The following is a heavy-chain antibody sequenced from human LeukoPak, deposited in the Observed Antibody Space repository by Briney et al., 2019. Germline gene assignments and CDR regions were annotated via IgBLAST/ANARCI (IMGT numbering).Heavy chain of an antibody. CDR1: GGSISSYY. CDR2: IYYSGST. J-gene: IGHJ6*03. V-gene: IGHV4-59*01. D-gene: IGHD5-18*01. Sequence: SETLSLTCTVSGGSISSYYWSWIRQPPGKGLEWIGYIYYSGSTNYKPSLKSRVTISVDTSKNQSSLKLRSVTAADTAVYYCAITTEGGYIGYFYYYYMDVWGKGTTVTISS. CDR3: AITTEGGYIGYFYYYYMDV.